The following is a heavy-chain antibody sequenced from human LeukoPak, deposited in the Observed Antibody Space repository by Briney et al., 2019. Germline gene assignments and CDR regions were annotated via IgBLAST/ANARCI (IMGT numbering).Heavy chain of an antibody. D-gene: IGHD4-17*01. J-gene: IGHJ4*02. CDR2: INPNSGGT. Sequence: ASVKVSCKASGYTFPDYYIHWVRQAPGQGLEWIGFINPNSGGTHYAQNFQGRVTVTRDTSISTVYLEMTRLRSDDTAVYYCARKGRIYGDYDYWGRGTLVTVSS. CDR3: ARKGRIYGDYDY. CDR1: GYTFPDYY. V-gene: IGHV1-2*02.